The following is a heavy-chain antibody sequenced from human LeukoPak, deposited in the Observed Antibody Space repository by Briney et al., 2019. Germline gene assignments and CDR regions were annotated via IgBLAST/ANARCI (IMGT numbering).Heavy chain of an antibody. D-gene: IGHD3-16*02. CDR1: GGSISSGSYC. CDR2: IHISGST. J-gene: IGHJ4*02. Sequence: SETLSLTCTVSGGSISSGSYCWSWIRQPAGKGLEWIGHIHISGSTNYNPSLKSRVTISVDTSKNQLSLKLSSVTAADTAVYYCARVKYDYVGGSYRDIDLTDYWGQGTLVTVSS. V-gene: IGHV4-61*09. CDR3: ARVKYDYVGGSYRDIDLTDY.